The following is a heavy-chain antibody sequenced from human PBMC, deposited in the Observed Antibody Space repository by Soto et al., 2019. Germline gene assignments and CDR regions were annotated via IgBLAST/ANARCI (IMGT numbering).Heavy chain of an antibody. V-gene: IGHV3-74*01. J-gene: IGHJ4*02. CDR3: ARDGHNYNLDH. Sequence: LRLSCAASGFTFSSYWMPGVRQAPGKGLVWVSRIDSGGSSTSYADSVTGRFTISRDNAKNTLYVQMNSLRDEYTAVYYCARDGHNYNLDHWGQGTLVTVSS. CDR1: GFTFSSYW. D-gene: IGHD1-1*01. CDR2: IDSGGSST.